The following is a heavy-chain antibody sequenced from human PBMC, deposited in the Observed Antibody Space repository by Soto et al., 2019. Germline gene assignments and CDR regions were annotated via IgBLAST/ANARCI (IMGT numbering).Heavy chain of an antibody. CDR1: GGSISSGGYY. Sequence: SETLSLTCTVSGGSISSGGYYWSWIRQHPGKGLEWIGYIYYSGSTYYNPSLKSRVTISVDTSKNQFSLKLSSVTAADTAVYYCARVPAAMGYNWFDPWGQGTLVTVSS. CDR2: IYYSGST. D-gene: IGHD2-2*01. V-gene: IGHV4-31*03. J-gene: IGHJ5*02. CDR3: ARVPAAMGYNWFDP.